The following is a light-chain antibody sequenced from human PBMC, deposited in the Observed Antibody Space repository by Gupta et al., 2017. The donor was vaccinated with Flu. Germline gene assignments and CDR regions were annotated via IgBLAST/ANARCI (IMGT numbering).Light chain of an antibody. Sequence: SYGLTQPPSVSVSPGQTARITCFGDALPKHHAHWYQQRPGQAPILVIYKDTERPAGIPERFSGSSSGTTVTLTVSGVQTEDEGDYYCQSADVVNGETAFGGGTRLTVL. V-gene: IGLV3-25*03. CDR2: KDT. CDR1: ALPKHH. CDR3: QSADVVNGETA. J-gene: IGLJ3*02.